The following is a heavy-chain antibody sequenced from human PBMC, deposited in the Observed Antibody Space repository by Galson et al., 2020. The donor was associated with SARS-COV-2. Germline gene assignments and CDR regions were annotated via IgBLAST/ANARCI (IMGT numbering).Heavy chain of an antibody. Sequence: ETSETLSLTCTVSGGSISSGGYCWGWIRQPPGKGLEWIGSIYSSGSTYFNPSLKSRVTISVDTSKKQFSLKLSSVTAADTAVYYCARSGSEAAVNNWFDPWGQGTLVTVSS. CDR1: GGSISSGGYC. D-gene: IGHD6-13*01. J-gene: IGHJ5*02. CDR3: ARSGSEAAVNNWFDP. V-gene: IGHV4-39*01. CDR2: IYSSGST.